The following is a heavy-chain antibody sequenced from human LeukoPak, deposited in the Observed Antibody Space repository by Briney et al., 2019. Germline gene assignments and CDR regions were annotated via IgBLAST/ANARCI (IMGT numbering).Heavy chain of an antibody. J-gene: IGHJ6*03. CDR3: ARVGSGYSYGYYYYYYMDV. Sequence: SETLSLTCTVSDDSISSGYYWSWIRQPPGKGLEWIGYIYYSGSTNYNPSLKSRVTISVDTSKNQFSLKLSSVTAADTAVYYCARVGSGYSYGYYYYYYMDVWGKGTTVTISS. CDR1: DDSISSGYY. V-gene: IGHV4-61*01. CDR2: IYYSGST. D-gene: IGHD5-18*01.